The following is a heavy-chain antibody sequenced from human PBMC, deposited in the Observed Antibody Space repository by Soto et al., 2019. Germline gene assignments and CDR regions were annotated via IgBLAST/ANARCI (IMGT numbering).Heavy chain of an antibody. J-gene: IGHJ4*02. D-gene: IGHD4-4*01. V-gene: IGHV3-21*01. CDR2: ISGSGNYT. CDR3: AREGINNYNEYYFDS. Sequence: GGSLRLSCAASGFTFSTYSMNWVRHAPGKGLEWVSSISGSGNYTHYADFLRGRFTISRDSAKTSLYLQMNSLRAEDTAVYYCAREGINNYNEYYFDSWGQGTVVTVSS. CDR1: GFTFSTYS.